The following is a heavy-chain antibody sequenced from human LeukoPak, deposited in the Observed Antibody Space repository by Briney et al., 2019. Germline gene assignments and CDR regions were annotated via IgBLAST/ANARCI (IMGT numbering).Heavy chain of an antibody. J-gene: IGHJ4*02. CDR2: IYPGDPDT. CDR3: ARHGRGITMVRGVISDY. CDR1: GYSFTSYW. D-gene: IGHD3-10*01. Sequence: GESLKISCKGSGYSFTSYWIGWVRQMPGKGLEWMVIIYPGDPDTRYSPSFQGQVTISADKSISTAYLQWSSLKASDTAMYYCARHGRGITMVRGVISDYWGQGTLVTVSS. V-gene: IGHV5-51*01.